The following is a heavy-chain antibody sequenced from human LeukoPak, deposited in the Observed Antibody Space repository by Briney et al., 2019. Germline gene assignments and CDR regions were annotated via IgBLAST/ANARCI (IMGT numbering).Heavy chain of an antibody. CDR3: ASLVVPAAMGGYYFDY. CDR2: IYYSGST. CDR1: GGSISSYY. V-gene: IGHV4-59*01. D-gene: IGHD2-2*01. J-gene: IGHJ4*02. Sequence: SETLSLTCTVSGGSISSYYWSWIRQPPGKGLEWFGYIYYSGSTNYNPSLKSRVTISVDTSKNQFSLKLSSVTAADTAVYYCASLVVPAAMGGYYFDYWGQGTLVTVSS.